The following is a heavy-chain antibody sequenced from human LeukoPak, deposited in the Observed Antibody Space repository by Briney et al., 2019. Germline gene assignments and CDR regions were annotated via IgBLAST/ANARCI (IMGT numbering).Heavy chain of an antibody. CDR1: GFSFSTYL. CDR3: ARDRLGPSFSVSHFDL. J-gene: IGHJ4*02. D-gene: IGHD3-3*02. V-gene: IGHV3-7*03. Sequence: GGSLRLSCTASGFSFSTYLLSWVRQAPGKGPELVANINEDGDGKYTVDSVKGRFTISRDNAKNSLYLRMDSLRAEDTALYYCARDRLGPSFSVSHFDLWGQGTLVTVSS. CDR2: INEDGDGK.